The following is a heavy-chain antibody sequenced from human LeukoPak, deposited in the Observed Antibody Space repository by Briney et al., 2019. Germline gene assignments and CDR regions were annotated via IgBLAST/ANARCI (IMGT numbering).Heavy chain of an antibody. CDR2: MNPNSGNT. CDR3: ARAFPKVWGGTCSAP. V-gene: IGHV1-8*01. CDR1: GYTFTSYD. J-gene: IGHJ5*02. D-gene: IGHD3-16*01. Sequence: ASVKVSCKASGYTFTSYDINWVRQATGQGLEWMGWMNPNSGNTGYAQKFQGRVTMTRNTSISTAYMELSSLRSEDTAVYYCARAFPKVWGGTCSAPGAQETLVTVPS.